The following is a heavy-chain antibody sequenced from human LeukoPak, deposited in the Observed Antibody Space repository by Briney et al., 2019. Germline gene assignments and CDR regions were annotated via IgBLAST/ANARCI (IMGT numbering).Heavy chain of an antibody. CDR1: GGSFSGYY. V-gene: IGHV4-34*01. CDR3: ATYSHAYSSGWYLGQ. Sequence: SETLSLTCAVYGGSFSGYYWSWIRQPPGKGLEWIGEINHSGSTNYNPSLKSRVTISVDTSKNQFSLKLSSVTAADTAVYYCATYSHAYSSGWYLGQWGQGTLVTVSS. CDR2: INHSGST. D-gene: IGHD6-19*01. J-gene: IGHJ4*02.